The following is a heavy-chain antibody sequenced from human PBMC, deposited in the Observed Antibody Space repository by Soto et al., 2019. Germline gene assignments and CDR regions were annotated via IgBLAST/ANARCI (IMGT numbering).Heavy chain of an antibody. J-gene: IGHJ4*02. CDR1: GDNVSSNSAA. D-gene: IGHD3-16*01. CDR3: ARDYYDSGCYFDG. CDR2: TYYRSKWNT. V-gene: IGHV6-1*01. Sequence: SQTLSLTCAISGDNVSSNSAAWNWIRQSPSRGLEWLGRTYYRSKWNTDYAVSVNSRITISPDTSKNQFSLQLKSVTPEATGVYGCARDYYDSGCYFDGWGQGNLVT.